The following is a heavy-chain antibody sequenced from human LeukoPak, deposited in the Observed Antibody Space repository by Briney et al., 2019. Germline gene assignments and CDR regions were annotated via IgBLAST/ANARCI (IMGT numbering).Heavy chain of an antibody. V-gene: IGHV5-51*01. D-gene: IGHD3-9*01. CDR1: GYSFTSYW. Sequence: SGESLQISCKGSGYSFTSYWIGWVRQVPGKGLEWMGIIYPGDSDTRYSPSFQGQVTISADKSISTAYLQWSSLKASDTAMYYCARGPYDIHPYYFDYWGQGTLVTVSS. CDR3: ARGPYDIHPYYFDY. J-gene: IGHJ4*02. CDR2: IYPGDSDT.